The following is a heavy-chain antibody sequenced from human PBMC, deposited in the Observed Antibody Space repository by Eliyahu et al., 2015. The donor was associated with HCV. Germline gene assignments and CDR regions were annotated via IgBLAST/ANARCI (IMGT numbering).Heavy chain of an antibody. V-gene: IGHV4-34*01. Sequence: QMQLRQWGAGLLKPSETXSRTCGVYDASXSXXXWTWXRQPPGKXLEWVGEVTHGGSTTYNPSLESRLTISIDKSHNQFSLNLRSVTAADSAVYYCARMVPSGTYNYWGQGTLVTVSS. CDR1: DASXSXXX. CDR3: ARMVPSGTYNY. D-gene: IGHD4/OR15-4a*01. CDR2: VTHGGST. J-gene: IGHJ4*02.